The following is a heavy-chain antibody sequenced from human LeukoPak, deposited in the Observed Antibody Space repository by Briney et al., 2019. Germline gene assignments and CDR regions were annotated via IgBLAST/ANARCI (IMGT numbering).Heavy chain of an antibody. D-gene: IGHD4-17*01. CDR2: IYSGGST. CDR1: EFSVGSNY. V-gene: IGHV3-66*02. Sequence: GGSLRLSCAASEFSVGSNYMTWVRQAPGKGLEWVSLIYSGGSTYYADSVKGRFTISRDNSKNTLYLQMNSLRAEDTAVYYCAKVGDYGRLAYYYYMDVWGKGTTVTISS. CDR3: AKVGDYGRLAYYYYMDV. J-gene: IGHJ6*03.